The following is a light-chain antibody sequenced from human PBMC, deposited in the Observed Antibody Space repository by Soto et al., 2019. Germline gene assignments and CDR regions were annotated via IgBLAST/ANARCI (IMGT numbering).Light chain of an antibody. CDR3: SSYTSSSTLVV. Sequence: QSALTQPASVSGSPGQSITISCTGTSSDVGAYNSVSWYQQHPGKAPKLMIYEVSNRPSGVSNRFSGSKSGNTASLTISELQAEDEADYYCSSYTSSSTLVVFGGGTKLTVL. J-gene: IGLJ2*01. V-gene: IGLV2-14*01. CDR2: EVS. CDR1: SSDVGAYNS.